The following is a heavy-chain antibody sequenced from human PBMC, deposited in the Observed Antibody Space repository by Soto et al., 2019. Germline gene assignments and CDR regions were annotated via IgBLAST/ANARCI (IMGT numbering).Heavy chain of an antibody. J-gene: IGHJ4*02. CDR3: AKSVTHDFWSGYYIDY. CDR2: ISDNGGTT. V-gene: IGHV3-23*01. Sequence: GGSLRLSCAASEFTFSNYAMSWVRQAPGKGLEWVSSISDNGGTTYYADYVKGRFTISRDNSKNTLYLQMNSLRAEDTAVYYCAKSVTHDFWSGYYIDYWGQGTLVTVSS. D-gene: IGHD3-3*01. CDR1: EFTFSNYA.